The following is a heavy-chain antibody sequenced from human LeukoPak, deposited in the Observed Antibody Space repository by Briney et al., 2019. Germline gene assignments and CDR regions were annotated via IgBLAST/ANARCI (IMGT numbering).Heavy chain of an antibody. CDR2: IYYSGST. J-gene: IGHJ5*02. Sequence: SETLSLTCTVSGGSISGYYWSWIRQPPGKGLEWIGYIYYSGSTNYNPSLKSRVTISVDTSKNQFSLKLSSVTAADTAVYYCAKTPTRELLPWFDPWGQGTLVTVSS. D-gene: IGHD1-26*01. CDR3: AKTPTRELLPWFDP. CDR1: GGSISGYY. V-gene: IGHV4-59*08.